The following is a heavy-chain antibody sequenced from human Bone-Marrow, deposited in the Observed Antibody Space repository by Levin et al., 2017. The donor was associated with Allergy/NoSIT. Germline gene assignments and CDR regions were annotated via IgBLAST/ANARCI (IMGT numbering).Heavy chain of an antibody. J-gene: IGHJ3*01. V-gene: IGHV4-59*12. D-gene: IGHD3-3*01. Sequence: PSETLSLTCSVSGVPITSSYWSWIRQPLGKGLEWIGYVHHSGNSKYHPSIRSRLALSVDTSNSQLSLSLTSLTAAETGIHYCVKNGQAYYDTLYPVPFDFWGRGTVVIVSS. CDR2: VHHSGNS. CDR3: VKNGQAYYDTLYPVPFDF. CDR1: GVPITSSY.